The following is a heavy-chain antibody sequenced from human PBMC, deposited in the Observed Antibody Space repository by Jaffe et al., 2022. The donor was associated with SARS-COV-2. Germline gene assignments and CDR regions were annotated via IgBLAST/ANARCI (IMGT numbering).Heavy chain of an antibody. D-gene: IGHD5-12*01. J-gene: IGHJ3*02. V-gene: IGHV3-15*01. CDR3: TTEGDGYNRPVVFDI. CDR1: GFTFSNAW. Sequence: EVQLVESGGGLVKPGGSLRLSCAASGFTFSNAWMSWVRQAPGKGLEWVGRIKSKTDGGTTDYAAPVKGRFTISRDDSKNTLYLQMNSLKTEDTAVYYCTTEGDGYNRPVVFDIWGQGTMVTVSS. CDR2: IKSKTDGGTT.